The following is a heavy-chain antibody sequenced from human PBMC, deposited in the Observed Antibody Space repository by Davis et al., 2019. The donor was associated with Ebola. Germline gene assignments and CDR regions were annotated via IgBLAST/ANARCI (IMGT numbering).Heavy chain of an antibody. V-gene: IGHV4-34*01. J-gene: IGHJ3*02. Sequence: SQTLSLTCAVYGGSFSGYYWSWIRQPPGKGLEWIGEINHSGSTNYNPSLKSRVTISVDTSKNQFSLKLSFVTAADTAVYYCATPDTWAFDIWGQGTMVTVSS. CDR2: INHSGST. D-gene: IGHD2/OR15-2a*01. CDR3: ATPDTWAFDI. CDR1: GGSFSGYY.